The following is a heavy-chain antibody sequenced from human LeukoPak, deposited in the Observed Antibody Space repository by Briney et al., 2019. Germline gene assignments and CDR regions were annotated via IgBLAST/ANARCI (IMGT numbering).Heavy chain of an antibody. CDR1: GFTFSSYA. J-gene: IGHJ4*02. V-gene: IGHV3-23*01. D-gene: IGHD3-9*01. CDR3: ANCKRWLPHNY. Sequence: GGSLRLSCAASGFTFSSYAMSWVRQAPGKGLEWVSGISGSGGSTFYADSVKGRFTISRDNSKNTLYLQMNSLRAEDTAVYYCANCKRWLPHNYWGQGTLVTVSS. CDR2: ISGSGGST.